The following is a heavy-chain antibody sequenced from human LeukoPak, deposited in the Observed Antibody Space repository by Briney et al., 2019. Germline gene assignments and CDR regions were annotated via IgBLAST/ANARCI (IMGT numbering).Heavy chain of an antibody. J-gene: IGHJ3*02. CDR3: ARGATSSGYYLAGAFDI. Sequence: ASVKVSCKASGYTFTGYYMHWVRQAPGQGLEWMGWINPNSGGTNYAQKFQGRVTMTRDTSISTAYMELNRLRSDDTAVYYCARGATSSGYYLAGAFDIWGQGTMVTVSS. CDR2: INPNSGGT. CDR1: GYTFTGYY. D-gene: IGHD3-22*01. V-gene: IGHV1-2*02.